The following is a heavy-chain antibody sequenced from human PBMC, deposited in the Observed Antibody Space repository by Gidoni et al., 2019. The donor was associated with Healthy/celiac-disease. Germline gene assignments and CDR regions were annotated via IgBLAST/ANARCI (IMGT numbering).Heavy chain of an antibody. CDR3: ASIAAAGKIDY. D-gene: IGHD6-13*01. J-gene: IGHJ4*02. V-gene: IGHV4-31*03. Sequence: QVQLQESGPGLVQPSQTLSLTCTVSGGSISSGGYYWSWIRQHPGKGLEWIGYIYYSGSTYYTPSLKSRVTISVDTSKNQFPLKLSSVTAADTAVYYCASIAAAGKIDYWGQGTLVTVSS. CDR1: GGSISSGGYY. CDR2: IYYSGST.